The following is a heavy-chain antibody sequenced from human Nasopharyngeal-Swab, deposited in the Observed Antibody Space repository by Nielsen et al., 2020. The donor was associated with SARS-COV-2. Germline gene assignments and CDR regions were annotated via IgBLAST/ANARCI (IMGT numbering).Heavy chain of an antibody. D-gene: IGHD6-19*01. CDR1: GFTSSSYA. V-gene: IGHV3-23*01. CDR3: AKGRSSGWDSGAFDI. Sequence: GESLKISCAASGFTSSSYAMTWVRQAPGKGLQWVSIISGSGSSAYYTDSVKGRFSISSDNSKSTLYMQMNSLRAEDTAVFYCAKGRSSGWDSGAFDIWGQGTLVTVSS. J-gene: IGHJ3*02. CDR2: ISGSGSSA.